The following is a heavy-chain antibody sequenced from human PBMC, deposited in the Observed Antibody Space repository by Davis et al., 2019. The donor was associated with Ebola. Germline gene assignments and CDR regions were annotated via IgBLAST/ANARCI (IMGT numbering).Heavy chain of an antibody. Sequence: GGSLRLSCAASGSTFSSYGMHWVRQAPGKGLEWVAAIRSDGSNKYYADSVKGRFTISRDNSKNTLYLQMNSLRAEDTAVYYCARDSRIFGLGYWGQGTLVTVSS. D-gene: IGHD3-3*01. V-gene: IGHV3-30*02. CDR2: IRSDGSNK. CDR3: ARDSRIFGLGY. J-gene: IGHJ4*02. CDR1: GSTFSSYG.